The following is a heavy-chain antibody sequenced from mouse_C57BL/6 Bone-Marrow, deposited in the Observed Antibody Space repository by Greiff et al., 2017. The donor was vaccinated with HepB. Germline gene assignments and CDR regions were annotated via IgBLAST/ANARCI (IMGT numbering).Heavy chain of an antibody. CDR1: GYAFSSSW. CDR3: ASEKQLRLVAWYFDY. CDR2: IYPGDGDT. J-gene: IGHJ2*01. V-gene: IGHV1-82*01. Sequence: QVHVKQSGPELVKPGASVKISCKASGYAFSSSWMNWVKQRPGKGLEWIGRIYPGDGDTNYNGKFKGKATLTADKSSSTAYMQLSSLTSEDSAVYFCASEKQLRLVAWYFDYWGQGTTLTVSS. D-gene: IGHD3-2*02.